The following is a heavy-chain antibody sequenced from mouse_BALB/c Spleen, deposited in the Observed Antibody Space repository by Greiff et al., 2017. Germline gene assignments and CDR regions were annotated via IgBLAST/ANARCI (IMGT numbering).Heavy chain of an antibody. CDR2: ISSGGSYT. J-gene: IGHJ4*01. D-gene: IGHD2-4*01. Sequence: EVKLMESGGDLVKPGGSLKLSCAASGFTFSSYGMSWVRQTPDKRLEWVATISSGGSYTYYPDSVKGRFTISRDNAKNTLYLQMSSLKSEDTAMYYCARQNYDYDVLAMDYWGQGTSVTVSS. V-gene: IGHV5-6*01. CDR3: ARQNYDYDVLAMDY. CDR1: GFTFSSYG.